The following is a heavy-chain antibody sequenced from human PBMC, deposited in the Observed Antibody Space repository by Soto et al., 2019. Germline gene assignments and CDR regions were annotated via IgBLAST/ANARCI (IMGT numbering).Heavy chain of an antibody. J-gene: IGHJ4*02. V-gene: IGHV1-69*01. CDR3: ARPKGSYSSGYYYFDY. Sequence: QVQLVQSRAEVKQPGSSVKVSCKTSGGTFSTYAIYWVRQAPGQGLEWMGAIIPLVGTADYAQKFQGRVTITADESTSTAYMELSSMRSDDTAVYYCARPKGSYSSGYYYFDYWGQGTLVTVSS. CDR1: GGTFSTYA. D-gene: IGHD6-19*01. CDR2: IIPLVGTA.